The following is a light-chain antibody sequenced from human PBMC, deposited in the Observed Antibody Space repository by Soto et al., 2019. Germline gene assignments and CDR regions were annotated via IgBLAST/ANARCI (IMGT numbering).Light chain of an antibody. CDR1: QRVSSY. V-gene: IGKV3-11*01. CDR2: DAS. CDR3: QQSSNGPWT. Sequence: EIVLTQSPATLSLSPGERATLSCRASQRVSSYLAWYQQKPGQAPRLLIYDASNRATGIPARFSGSGSGTDFTLTISSLEPEDFAVYYCQQSSNGPWTFGQGTKVEIK. J-gene: IGKJ1*01.